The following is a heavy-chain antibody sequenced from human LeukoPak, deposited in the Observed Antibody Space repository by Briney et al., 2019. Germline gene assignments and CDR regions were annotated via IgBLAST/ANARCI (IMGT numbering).Heavy chain of an antibody. D-gene: IGHD1-26*01. J-gene: IGHJ4*02. CDR2: INWNGDNP. CDR1: EFTFEDYG. CDR3: ARRSVAGATTGYYYDS. Sequence: PGGSLRLSCEASEFTFEDYGMTWVRQRPGKGLEYVCEINWNGDNPVYENSLRGRFTISRDNAKNSVYLQMSSLRVDDTAFYYCARRSVAGATTGYYYDSWGQGTLVTVSS. V-gene: IGHV3-20*04.